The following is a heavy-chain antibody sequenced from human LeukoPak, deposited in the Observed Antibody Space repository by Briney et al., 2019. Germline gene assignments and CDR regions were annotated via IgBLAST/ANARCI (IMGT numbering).Heavy chain of an antibody. J-gene: IGHJ6*03. CDR3: ATFQSIRLGRGSGYYYYMDV. D-gene: IGHD2-21*01. CDR1: GGSISGYY. V-gene: IGHV4-59*01. CDR2: IYYSGGT. Sequence: SETPSLTCTVSGGSISGYYWSWVRQPPGKGLEWIGFIYYSGGTNYNPSLKSRVTISVDTSKNQFSLKVSSVTAADTAVYYCATFQSIRLGRGSGYYYYMDVWGTGTTVTVSS.